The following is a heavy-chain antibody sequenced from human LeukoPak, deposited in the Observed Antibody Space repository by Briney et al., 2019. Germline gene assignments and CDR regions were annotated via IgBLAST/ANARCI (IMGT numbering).Heavy chain of an antibody. D-gene: IGHD4-17*01. V-gene: IGHV3-48*04. CDR3: AKDRPYGAPIDY. CDR1: GFTFSSYS. J-gene: IGHJ4*02. Sequence: GGSLRLSCAASGFTFSSYSMNWVRQAPGKGLEWVSYISSSSTIYYADSVKGRFTISRDNAKNSPYLQMNSLRAEDTAVYYCAKDRPYGAPIDYWAQGTLVTVSS. CDR2: ISSSSTI.